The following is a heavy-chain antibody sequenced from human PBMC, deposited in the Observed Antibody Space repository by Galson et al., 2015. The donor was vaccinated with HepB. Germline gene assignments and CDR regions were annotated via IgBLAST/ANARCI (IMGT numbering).Heavy chain of an antibody. J-gene: IGHJ5*02. CDR2: IIPILGIA. Sequence: SVKVSCKASGGTFSSYAISWVRQASGQGLEWMGRIIPILGIANYAQKFQGRVTITADKSTSTAYMELSSLRSEDTAVYYCARDSSGWYRGPLGWFDPWGQGTLVTVSS. D-gene: IGHD6-19*01. CDR3: ARDSSGWYRGPLGWFDP. V-gene: IGHV1-69*04. CDR1: GGTFSSYA.